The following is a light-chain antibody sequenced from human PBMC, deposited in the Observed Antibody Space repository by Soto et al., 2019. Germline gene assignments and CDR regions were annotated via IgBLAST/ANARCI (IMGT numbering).Light chain of an antibody. V-gene: IGKV3D-20*02. Sequence: EIVLTQSPGTLSLSPGESGTLSCRASQSVSSSYLAWYQQKPGQAPRLLIYGASKRATGTPDRFSGSGSGTDFTLTISSLEPEDFAVYYCQQRRNWPPGITFGQGTRLEIK. CDR1: QSVSSSY. CDR3: QQRRNWPPGIT. J-gene: IGKJ5*01. CDR2: GAS.